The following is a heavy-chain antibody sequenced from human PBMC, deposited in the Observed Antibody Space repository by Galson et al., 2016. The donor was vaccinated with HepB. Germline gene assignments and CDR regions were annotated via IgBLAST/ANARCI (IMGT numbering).Heavy chain of an antibody. V-gene: IGHV4-4*07. CDR3: ARVSPARDLWSREFYDY. Sequence: SETLSLTCAVSGASVSDYYWSWIRQPAGKGLEWVGRFYATGTTNYNPSRRSRVAMSIDTTANLFSLRLVSVTAADTAVYYCARVSPARDLWSREFYDYWGQGALVTVSS. J-gene: IGHJ4*02. CDR2: FYATGTT. CDR1: GASVSDYY. D-gene: IGHD3-10*01.